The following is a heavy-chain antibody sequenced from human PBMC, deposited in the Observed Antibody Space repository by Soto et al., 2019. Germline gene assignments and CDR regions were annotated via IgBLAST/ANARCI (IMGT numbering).Heavy chain of an antibody. CDR2: IYYSGST. J-gene: IGHJ5*02. CDR3: ARGAAAIGYNWFDP. V-gene: IGHV4-30-4*01. CDR1: GGSISSGDYY. D-gene: IGHD2-2*02. Sequence: SETLSLTCTVSGGSISSGDYYWSWIRQPPGKGLEWIGYIYYSGSTYYNPSLKSRVTISVDTSKNQFSLKLSPVTAADTAVYYCARGAAAIGYNWFDPWGQGTLVTVSS.